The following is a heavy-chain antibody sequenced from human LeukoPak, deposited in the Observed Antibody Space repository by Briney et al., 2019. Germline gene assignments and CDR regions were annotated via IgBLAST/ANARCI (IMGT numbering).Heavy chain of an antibody. Sequence: GGSLRLSCAASGFTFSDYYMSWIRQAPGKGLEWVSYISSSGSTIYYADSVKGRFTISRDNSKNTLYLQMNSLRAEDTAVYYCARYGYSYGSPPITGYYYYMDVWGKGTTVTISS. J-gene: IGHJ6*03. CDR1: GFTFSDYY. CDR3: ARYGYSYGSPPITGYYYYMDV. V-gene: IGHV3-11*01. D-gene: IGHD5-18*01. CDR2: ISSSGSTI.